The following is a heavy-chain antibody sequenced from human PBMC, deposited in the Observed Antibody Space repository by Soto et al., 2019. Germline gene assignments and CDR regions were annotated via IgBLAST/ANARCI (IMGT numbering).Heavy chain of an antibody. Sequence: TLSLTCAVSGGSISSGGYAWNWIRQPPGKGLEWIGYIYHSGYTSYNPSLKNRVTISVDKSKNQFSLTLSFVTAADTAVYYCARLPGLENNPPFDAWGQGALVT. CDR3: ARLPGLENNPPFDA. CDR1: GGSISSGGYA. CDR2: IYHSGYT. D-gene: IGHD3-3*01. J-gene: IGHJ5*02. V-gene: IGHV4-30-2*01.